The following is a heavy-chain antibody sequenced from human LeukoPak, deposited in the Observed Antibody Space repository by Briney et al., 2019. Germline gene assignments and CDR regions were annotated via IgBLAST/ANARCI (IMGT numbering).Heavy chain of an antibody. Sequence: SETLSLTCTVSGGSISSSRHYWGWIRQPPGKGLEWIGNILYSGSTNYNPSLKSRVTISVDTSKNQFSLKLSSVTAADTAVYYCARRRQYSGSYFFKAGLRVVWGQGTLVTVSS. CDR3: ARRRQYSGSYFFKAGLRVV. J-gene: IGHJ4*02. CDR1: GGSISSSRHY. V-gene: IGHV4-39*01. CDR2: ILYSGST. D-gene: IGHD1-26*01.